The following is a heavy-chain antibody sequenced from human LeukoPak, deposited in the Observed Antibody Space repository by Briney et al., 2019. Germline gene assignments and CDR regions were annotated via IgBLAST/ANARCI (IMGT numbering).Heavy chain of an antibody. D-gene: IGHD3-10*01. CDR3: AKDLGLPGYMDV. J-gene: IGHJ6*03. Sequence: GGSLRLSCAASGCTFSTYGMHWVRQAPGKGLEWVAFIRYDGSNKYYADSVKGRFTISRDNSKNTLYLQMNSLRAEDTAVYYCAKDLGLPGYMDVWGKGTTVTISS. CDR1: GCTFSTYG. CDR2: IRYDGSNK. V-gene: IGHV3-30*02.